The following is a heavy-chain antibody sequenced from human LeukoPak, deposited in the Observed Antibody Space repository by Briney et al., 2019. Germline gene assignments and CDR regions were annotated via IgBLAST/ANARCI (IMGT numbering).Heavy chain of an antibody. CDR3: AKARGYSSGWSPYYYYGMDV. J-gene: IGHJ6*02. CDR2: ISYDGSNK. Sequence: GGSLRLSCAASGFTFSSYGMHWVRQAPGKGLEWVAVISYDGSNKYYADSVEGRFTISRDNSKNTLYLQMNSLRAEDTAVYYCAKARGYSSGWSPYYYYGMDVWGQGTTVTVSS. CDR1: GFTFSSYG. D-gene: IGHD6-19*01. V-gene: IGHV3-30*18.